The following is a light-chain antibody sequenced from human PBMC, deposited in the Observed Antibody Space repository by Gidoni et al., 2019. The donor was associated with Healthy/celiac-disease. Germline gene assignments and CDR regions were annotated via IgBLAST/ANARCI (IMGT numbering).Light chain of an antibody. Sequence: SYLLTQPPSVSVSPGQTASITCSGDKWGDKYACWYQQKPGQSPVLVIYQDSKRPSGIPERFSGSNSGNTATLTISGTQAMDEADYYCQAWDSSTVVFGGGTKLTVL. V-gene: IGLV3-1*01. CDR2: QDS. CDR3: QAWDSSTVV. J-gene: IGLJ2*01. CDR1: KWGDKY.